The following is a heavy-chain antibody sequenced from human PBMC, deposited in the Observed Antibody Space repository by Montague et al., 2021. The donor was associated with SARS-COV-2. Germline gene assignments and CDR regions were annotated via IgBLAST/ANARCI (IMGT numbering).Heavy chain of an antibody. D-gene: IGHD3-22*01. CDR1: GGSFSGYY. CDR2: INQSGST. J-gene: IGHJ4*02. CDR3: ARVAGGYYHDSSAYFDY. Sequence: SETLSLTCAVYGGSFSGYYWSWIRQPPGKGLEWIGEINQSGSTNYKPSXXSRVTLSVDTSKKQFSLKLSSLTAADTAVYYCARVAGGYYHDSSAYFDYWGQGSLVTVPS. V-gene: IGHV4-34*01.